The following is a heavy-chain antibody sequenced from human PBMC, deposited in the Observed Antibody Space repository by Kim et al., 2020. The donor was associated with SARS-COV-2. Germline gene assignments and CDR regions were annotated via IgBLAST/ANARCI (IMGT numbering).Heavy chain of an antibody. V-gene: IGHV1-2*07. CDR1: GYTFTGYY. J-gene: IGHJ6*03. CDR2: INPNSGGT. D-gene: IGHD2-21*02. Sequence: ASVKVSCKASGYTFTGYYMHWVRQAPGQGLEWMGWINPNSGGTNYAHKFQGRVTMTRDTSISTAYMALSRLRSDDTAVYYFARWVTARPYYYDMDDWGEGTTVSVSS. CDR3: ARWVTARPYYYDMDD.